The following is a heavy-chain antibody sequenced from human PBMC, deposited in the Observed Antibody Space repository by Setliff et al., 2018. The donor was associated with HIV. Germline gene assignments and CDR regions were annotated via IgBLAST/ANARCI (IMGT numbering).Heavy chain of an antibody. D-gene: IGHD3-10*01. CDR3: APHPGSQVHYYYGMDV. J-gene: IGHJ6*02. CDR1: GFTFISYG. Sequence: PGGSLRLSCAVSGFTFISYGMYWVRQAPGKGLEWVAFIRYDGSNKYYADSVKGRFTISRDNSKNTLYLQMNSLRAEDTAVYYCAPHPGSQVHYYYGMDVWGQGTTVTVSS. CDR2: IRYDGSNK. V-gene: IGHV3-30*02.